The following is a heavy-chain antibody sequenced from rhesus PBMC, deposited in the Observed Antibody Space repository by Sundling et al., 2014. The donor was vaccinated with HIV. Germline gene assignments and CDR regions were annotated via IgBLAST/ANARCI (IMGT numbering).Heavy chain of an antibody. Sequence: EVQLVESGGGLAKPGGSLRLSCAASGFTFSSYYMYWVRQAPGKGLEWVSAINTGGGSTYYADSVKGRFTISRDNSKNTLSLQMNSLRVEDTAVYYCAKDRGWNYNSGYFDYWGQGVLVTVSS. CDR3: AKDRGWNYNSGYFDY. J-gene: IGHJ4*01. CDR1: GFTFSSYY. V-gene: IGHV3S42*01. D-gene: IGHD1-1*01. CDR2: INTGGGST.